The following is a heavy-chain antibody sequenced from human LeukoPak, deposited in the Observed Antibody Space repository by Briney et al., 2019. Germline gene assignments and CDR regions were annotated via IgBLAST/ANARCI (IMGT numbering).Heavy chain of an antibody. Sequence: GGSLRLSCAASGFTFSSYWMSWVRQAPGKGLEWVANIKQDGSEKYYVDSVKGRFTISRDNAKNSLYLQMNSLRAEDTAVYYCAKDPRYNWNPYFDYWGQGTLVTVSS. J-gene: IGHJ4*02. CDR1: GFTFSSYW. CDR3: AKDPRYNWNPYFDY. D-gene: IGHD1-20*01. CDR2: IKQDGSEK. V-gene: IGHV3-7*01.